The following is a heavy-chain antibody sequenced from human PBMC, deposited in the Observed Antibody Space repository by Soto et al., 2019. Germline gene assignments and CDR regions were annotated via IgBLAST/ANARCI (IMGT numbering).Heavy chain of an antibody. CDR1: GFTFSGSA. CDR2: IRSKANSYAT. V-gene: IGHV3-73*01. Sequence: GGSLRLSCAASGFTFSGSAMHWVRQASGKGLEWVGRIRSKANSYATAYAASVKGRFTISRDDSKNTAYLQMNSLKTEDTAVYYCTSAGQEYYDFWSGLDYWGQGTLVTVSS. D-gene: IGHD3-3*01. J-gene: IGHJ4*02. CDR3: TSAGQEYYDFWSGLDY.